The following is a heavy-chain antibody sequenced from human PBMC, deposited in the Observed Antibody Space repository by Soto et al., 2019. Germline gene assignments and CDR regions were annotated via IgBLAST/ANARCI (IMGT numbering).Heavy chain of an antibody. V-gene: IGHV1-69*02. CDR3: ASVGDGYNLFDY. CDR1: GGTFSTYT. J-gene: IGHJ4*02. D-gene: IGHD5-12*01. CDR2: IIPILGIA. Sequence: QVQLVQSGAEVKKPGSSVKVSCKASGGTFSTYTISWVRQAPGQGLEWMGRIIPILGIANYAQKFQGRVTITADRSTSTAYMELSSLRSEDTAVYYCASVGDGYNLFDYWGQGTLVTVSS.